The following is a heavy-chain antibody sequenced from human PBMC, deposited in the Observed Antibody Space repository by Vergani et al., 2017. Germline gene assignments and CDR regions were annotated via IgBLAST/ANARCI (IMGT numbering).Heavy chain of an antibody. CDR3: AREYSSSVGFLAY. J-gene: IGHJ4*02. D-gene: IGHD6-6*01. Sequence: EVQLVESGGGLVQPGGSLRLSCAASGFTFSNYWMHWGRQAPGKGLVWVSRINSDGTSASYGEFVKGRFTMSRDNAKNTVYLQMNSLRVEDTAVYYCAREYSSSVGFLAYWGQGTLVTVSS. V-gene: IGHV3-74*01. CDR1: GFTFSNYW. CDR2: INSDGTSA.